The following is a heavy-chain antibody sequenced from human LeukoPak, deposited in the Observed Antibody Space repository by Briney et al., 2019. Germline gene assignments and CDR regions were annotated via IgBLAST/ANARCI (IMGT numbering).Heavy chain of an antibody. CDR1: GGSFSDYR. CDR3: ARRVTTRLPSRY. Sequence: PSETLSLTCAVYGGSFSDYRWSWIRQPPGKGLEWIGEINHSGSTNYNPSLKSRVTISVDTSKKQFSLKLTSVTAADTAVYYCARRVTTRLPSRYWGQGTLVTVSS. D-gene: IGHD4-17*01. J-gene: IGHJ4*02. CDR2: INHSGST. V-gene: IGHV4-34*01.